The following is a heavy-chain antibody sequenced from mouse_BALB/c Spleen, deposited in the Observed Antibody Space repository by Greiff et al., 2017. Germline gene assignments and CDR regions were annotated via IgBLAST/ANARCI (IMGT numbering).Heavy chain of an antibody. CDR1: GDSITSGY. CDR2: ISYSGST. J-gene: IGHJ1*01. CDR3: ARKEYDYDGYWYFDV. V-gene: IGHV3-8*02. D-gene: IGHD2-4*01. Sequence: DVQLVESGPSLVKPSQTLSLTCSVTGDSITSGYWNWIRKFPGNKLEYMGYISYSGSTYYNPSLKSRISITRDTSKNQYYLQLNSVTTEDTATYYCARKEYDYDGYWYFDVWGAGTTVTVSS.